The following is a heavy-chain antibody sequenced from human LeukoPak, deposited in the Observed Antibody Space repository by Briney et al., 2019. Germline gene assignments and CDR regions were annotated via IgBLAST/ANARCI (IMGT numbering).Heavy chain of an antibody. Sequence: GGSLRLSCAASGFTFSSYEMNWVRQAPGKGLEWVSAISGSGGSTYYADSVKGRFTISRDNSKNTLYLQMNSLRAEDTAVYYCAKGWIGEPHFDYWGQGTLVTVSS. V-gene: IGHV3-23*01. CDR2: ISGSGGST. CDR1: GFTFSSYE. CDR3: AKGWIGEPHFDY. D-gene: IGHD3-10*01. J-gene: IGHJ4*02.